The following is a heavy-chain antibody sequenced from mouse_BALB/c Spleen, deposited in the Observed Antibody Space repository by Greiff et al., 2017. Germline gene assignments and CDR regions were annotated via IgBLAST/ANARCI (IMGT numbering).Heavy chain of an antibody. Sequence: EVKLVESGGGLVQPGGSRKLSCAASGFTFSSFGMHWVRQAPEKGLEWVAYISSGSSTIYYADTVKGLFTISRDNPKNTLFLQMTSLRSEDTAMYYCARSLYGKRFAYCGQGTLVTVSA. V-gene: IGHV5-17*02. CDR3: ARSLYGKRFAY. CDR1: GFTFSSFG. D-gene: IGHD2-1*01. J-gene: IGHJ3*01. CDR2: ISSGSSTI.